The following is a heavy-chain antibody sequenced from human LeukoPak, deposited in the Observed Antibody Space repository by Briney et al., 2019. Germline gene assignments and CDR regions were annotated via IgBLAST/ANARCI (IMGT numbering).Heavy chain of an antibody. CDR1: SSTFSTYG. D-gene: IGHD3-10*01. CDR3: ATYYSGSGSFTTQFDH. V-gene: IGHV1-18*04. Sequence: ASVKVSCKPSSSTFSTYGITWVRQAPGQGLEWMGWINTHKGNTYYAREFQDRVSMTTDASTTTAYMELRSLRSDDTAIYYCATYYSGSGSFTTQFDHWGQGTLVTVPS. J-gene: IGHJ4*02. CDR2: INTHKGNT.